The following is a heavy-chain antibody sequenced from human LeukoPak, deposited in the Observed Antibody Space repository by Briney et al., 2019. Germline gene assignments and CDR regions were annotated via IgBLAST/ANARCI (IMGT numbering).Heavy chain of an antibody. CDR2: IYYSGST. Sequence: PSETLSLTCTVSGGSISSYYWSWIRQPPGKGLEWIGYIYYSGSTNYNPSLKSRVTISVDTSKNQFSLKLSSVTAANTAVYYCARMASLTGYSIHKDVWGKGTTVTVSS. CDR3: ARMASLTGYSIHKDV. J-gene: IGHJ6*03. D-gene: IGHD3-9*01. CDR1: GGSISSYY. V-gene: IGHV4-59*01.